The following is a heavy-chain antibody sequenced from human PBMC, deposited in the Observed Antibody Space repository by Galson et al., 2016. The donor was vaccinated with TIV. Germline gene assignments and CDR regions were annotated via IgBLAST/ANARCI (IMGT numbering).Heavy chain of an antibody. CDR1: EYSFTSYW. D-gene: IGHD4-17*01. CDR3: GVKRDHGVAFDI. V-gene: IGHV5-51*01. J-gene: IGHJ3*02. Sequence: QSGAEVTKPGESLKISCKGSEYSFTSYWIGWVRQMPGKGLEWMGIIYPGDSDTRYSPSFQGQVPISADKSISTAYLQWSSLKASDTAMYYCGVKRDHGVAFDIWGQGTMGTVSS. CDR2: IYPGDSDT.